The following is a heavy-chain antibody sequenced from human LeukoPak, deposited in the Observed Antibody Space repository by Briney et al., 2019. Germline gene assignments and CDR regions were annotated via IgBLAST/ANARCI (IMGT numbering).Heavy chain of an antibody. J-gene: IGHJ4*02. CDR2: ISSSGSTI. CDR1: GFTFSSYA. V-gene: IGHV3-48*04. CDR3: ARVSPGATYFGAWDY. Sequence: GGSLRLSCAASGFTFSSYAMSWVRQAPGKGLEWVSYISSSGSTIYYADSVKGRFTISRDNAKNSLYLQMNSLRAEDTAVYYCARVSPGATYFGAWDYWGQGTLVTVSS. D-gene: IGHD1-26*01.